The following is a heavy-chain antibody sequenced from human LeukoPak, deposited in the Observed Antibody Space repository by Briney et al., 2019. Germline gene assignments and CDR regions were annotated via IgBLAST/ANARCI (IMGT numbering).Heavy chain of an antibody. CDR1: GFTFSSYS. Sequence: KPGGSLRLSCAASGFTFSSYSMNWVRQAPGKGLEWVSSISTSISYTNYADSVKGRFTISRDNAKNSLYLQMNSLRAEDTAVYYCARGRSSLIDYWGQGTLVTVSS. CDR2: ISTSISYT. CDR3: ARGRSSLIDY. V-gene: IGHV3-21*01. D-gene: IGHD1-26*01. J-gene: IGHJ4*02.